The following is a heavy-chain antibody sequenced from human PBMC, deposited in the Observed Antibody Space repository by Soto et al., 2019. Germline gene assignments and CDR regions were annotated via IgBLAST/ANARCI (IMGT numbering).Heavy chain of an antibody. D-gene: IGHD1-20*01. CDR2: IERDDDDK. CDR1: GFSITSPGMS. Sequence: ESGPTLVNPTEPLTLTCTFSGFSITSPGMSVSWIRQPPGRALEWLALIERDDDDKYYSTSLKTRLTISKDTRKNQVVLTMANMDPADTATYYCARSIRGPRKFNGMDVWGQGTTVTVS. J-gene: IGHJ6*02. CDR3: ARSIRGPRKFNGMDV. V-gene: IGHV2-70*13.